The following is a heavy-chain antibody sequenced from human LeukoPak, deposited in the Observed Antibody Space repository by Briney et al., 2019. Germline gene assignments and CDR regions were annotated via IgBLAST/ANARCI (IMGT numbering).Heavy chain of an antibody. CDR1: AVTFNNYW. CDR2: IYPGDSET. J-gene: IGHJ4*02. D-gene: IGHD3-3*01. CDR3: ARLSTRLLDH. V-gene: IGHV5-51*01. Sequence: GESLKISCKGSAVTFNNYWIGWVRQLPGKGLDWMGIIYPGDSETRYSPSFQCQVTMSVDKSINTAYLHWGSLKASDTAMYFCARLSTRLLDHWGQGTRVTVSS.